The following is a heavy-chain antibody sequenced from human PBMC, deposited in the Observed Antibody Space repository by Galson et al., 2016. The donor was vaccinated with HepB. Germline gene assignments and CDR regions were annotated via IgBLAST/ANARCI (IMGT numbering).Heavy chain of an antibody. D-gene: IGHD3-9*01. CDR2: ISGSGGST. V-gene: IGHV3-23*01. CDR3: ARDARRYDVLAVSSGFDI. CDR1: GFTFSSYA. J-gene: IGHJ3*02. Sequence: SLRLSCAASGFTFSSYALSWVRQAPGTGLEWVSGISGSGGSTHYADSVKGRFTISRDTSKTTLFLQMNSLRPEDTAVYYCARDARRYDVLAVSSGFDIWGQGTVVTVSS.